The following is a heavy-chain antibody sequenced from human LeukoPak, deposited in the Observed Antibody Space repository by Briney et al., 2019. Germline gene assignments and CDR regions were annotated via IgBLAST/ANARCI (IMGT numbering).Heavy chain of an antibody. V-gene: IGHV4-34*01. CDR2: INHSGST. CDR3: ARDYYGSAPDY. J-gene: IGHJ4*02. Sequence: PSETLSLTCAVYGGSFSGYYWSWIRQPPGKGLEWIGEINHSGSTNYNPSLKSRVTISVDTSKNQFSLKLSSVTAADTAVYYCARDYYGSAPDYWGQGTLVTVSS. CDR1: GGSFSGYY. D-gene: IGHD3-10*01.